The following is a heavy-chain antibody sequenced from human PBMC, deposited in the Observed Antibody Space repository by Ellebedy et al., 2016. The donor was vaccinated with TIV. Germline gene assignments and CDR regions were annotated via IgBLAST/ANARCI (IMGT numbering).Heavy chain of an antibody. CDR2: IYPGDSDT. V-gene: IGHV5-51*01. Sequence: GESLKISCKGSGYSFTSYWIGWVRQMPGKGLEWMGIIYPGDSDTRYSPSFQGQVTISADRSISTAYLQWTSLQASDTAIYFCGRHNSTAGLDSWGQGTLVTVSS. J-gene: IGHJ4*02. CDR3: GRHNSTAGLDS. D-gene: IGHD1-1*01. CDR1: GYSFTSYW.